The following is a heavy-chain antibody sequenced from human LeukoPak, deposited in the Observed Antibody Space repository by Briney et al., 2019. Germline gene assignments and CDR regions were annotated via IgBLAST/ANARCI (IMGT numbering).Heavy chain of an antibody. J-gene: IGHJ6*03. V-gene: IGHV4-59*01. Sequence: LETLSLTCTVSGGSISSYYWSWIRQPPGKGLEWIGYIYYSGSTNYNPSLKSRVTISVDTSKNQFSLKLSSVTAADTAVYYCSRGGGDDSQGDYYYYMDVWGKGTTVTVSS. D-gene: IGHD5-12*01. CDR1: GGSISSYY. CDR3: SRGGGDDSQGDYYYYMDV. CDR2: IYYSGST.